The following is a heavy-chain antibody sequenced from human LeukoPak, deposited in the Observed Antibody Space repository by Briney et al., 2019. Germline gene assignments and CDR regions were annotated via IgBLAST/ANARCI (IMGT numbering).Heavy chain of an antibody. CDR3: ATYYCSTTSCYPYFFDY. Sequence: ASVKVSCKASGYPFTRYGISWVRQTPGQGLEWMGWINPDNGNTKYAQKFQGRVTMTTDTSTSTAHMELRSLRSDDTAVYYCATYYCSTTSCYPYFFDYWGQGTLVTVSS. D-gene: IGHD2-2*01. V-gene: IGHV1-18*01. CDR1: GYPFTRYG. J-gene: IGHJ4*02. CDR2: INPDNGNT.